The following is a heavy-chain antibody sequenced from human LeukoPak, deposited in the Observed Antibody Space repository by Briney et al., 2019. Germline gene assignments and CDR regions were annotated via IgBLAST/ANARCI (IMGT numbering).Heavy chain of an antibody. J-gene: IGHJ4*02. CDR1: GFTFSSYW. CDR2: IKQDGSEK. D-gene: IGHD3-10*01. CDR3: AISGGSGSKLFDY. V-gene: IGHV3-7*01. Sequence: GGSLRLSCAASGFTFSSYWMSWVRQAPGKGLEWVANIKQDGSEKYYVDSVKGRFTISRDNAKNSLYLQMNSLRAEDTAVYYCAISGGSGSKLFDYWGQGTLVTVSS.